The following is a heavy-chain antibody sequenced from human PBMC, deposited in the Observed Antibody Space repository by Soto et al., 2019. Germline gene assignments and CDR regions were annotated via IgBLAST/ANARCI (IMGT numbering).Heavy chain of an antibody. CDR2: IYYSGST. J-gene: IGHJ4*02. Sequence: SETLSLTCTVSGGSVSSGSYYWSWIRQPPGKGLEWIGYIYYSGSTNYNPVLKSRVTVSVDTSKNQFSLKLSSVTAAVTDVYYCARHLGDSGSYPNWGQGTLVTVSS. CDR3: ARHLGDSGSYPN. D-gene: IGHD1-26*01. CDR1: GGSVSSGSYY. V-gene: IGHV4-61*01.